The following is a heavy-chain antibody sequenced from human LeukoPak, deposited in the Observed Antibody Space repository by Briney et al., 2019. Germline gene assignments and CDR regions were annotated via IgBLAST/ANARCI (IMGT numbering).Heavy chain of an antibody. CDR3: AKDSQIVVPAATLDY. CDR1: GFTFSSYG. V-gene: IGHV3-30*18. D-gene: IGHD2-2*01. J-gene: IGHJ4*02. CDR2: ISYDGSNK. Sequence: PGGSLRLSCAASGFTFSSYGMHWVRQAPGKGLEWVAVISYDGSNKYYADSVKGRFTISRDNSKNTLYLQMNSLRAEDTAVYYCAKDSQIVVPAATLDYWGQGTLVTVSS.